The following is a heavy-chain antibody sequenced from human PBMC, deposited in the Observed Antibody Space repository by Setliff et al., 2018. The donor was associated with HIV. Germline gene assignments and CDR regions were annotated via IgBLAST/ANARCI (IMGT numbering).Heavy chain of an antibody. Sequence: LSLTCAVYGGSFSGYYWSRIRQPPGKGLEWIGEINHSGSTNYNPSLKSRVTISVDTSKNQFSLKLSSVTAADTAVYYCARGKGRGKYYYDSSGYLYYFDCWGQGTLVTVSS. V-gene: IGHV4-34*01. CDR3: ARGKGRGKYYYDSSGYLYYFDC. D-gene: IGHD3-22*01. CDR1: GGSFSGYY. J-gene: IGHJ4*02. CDR2: INHSGST.